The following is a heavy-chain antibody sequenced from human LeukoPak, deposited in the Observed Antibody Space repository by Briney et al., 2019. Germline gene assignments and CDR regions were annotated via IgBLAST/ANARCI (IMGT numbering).Heavy chain of an antibody. V-gene: IGHV1-69*04. Sequence: SVKVSCKASGGTFSSYAISWVRQAPGQGLEWMGRIIPILGIANYAQKFQGRVTITADKSTSTAYMELSSLRSEDTAVYYCAKSGVGATLPHAFDIWGQGTMVTVSS. CDR3: AKSGVGATLPHAFDI. CDR1: GGTFSSYA. CDR2: IIPILGIA. D-gene: IGHD1-26*01. J-gene: IGHJ3*02.